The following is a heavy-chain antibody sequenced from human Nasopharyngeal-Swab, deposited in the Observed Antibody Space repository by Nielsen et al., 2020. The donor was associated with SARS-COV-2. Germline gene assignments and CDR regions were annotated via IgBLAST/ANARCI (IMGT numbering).Heavy chain of an antibody. V-gene: IGHV4-59*08. CDR1: GGSMRSYY. CDR3: ATHYYDSTRFDY. CDR2: IYYSGST. D-gene: IGHD3-22*01. J-gene: IGHJ4*02. Sequence: SETLSLTCTVSGGSMRSYYWNWIRQPPGKGLEWIGYIYYSGSTNYNPSLKSRVTISVDTSKNQFSLKLSSVTAADTAVYYCATHYYDSTRFDYWGQGTLVTVSS.